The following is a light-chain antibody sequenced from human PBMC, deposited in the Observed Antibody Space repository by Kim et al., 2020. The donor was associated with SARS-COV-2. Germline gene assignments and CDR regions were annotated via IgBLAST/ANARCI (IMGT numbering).Light chain of an antibody. CDR1: NFGDKI. V-gene: IGLV3-21*04. CDR3: QVWDSSSDHVV. CDR2: YDS. J-gene: IGLJ2*01. Sequence: SYELTQPPSVSVAPGQTARITCGGNNFGDKIVHWYQQKPGQAPVLVIYYDSDRPSGIPERFSGSKSGNTATLTISWVAAGDEADYFCQVWDSSSDHVVFGGGTQLTVL.